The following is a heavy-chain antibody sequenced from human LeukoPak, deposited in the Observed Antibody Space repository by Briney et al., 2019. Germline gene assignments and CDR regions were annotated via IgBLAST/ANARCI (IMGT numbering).Heavy chain of an antibody. D-gene: IGHD2-15*01. CDR2: IKQDGSEK. CDR3: ASGYCSGGSCSSSLFDY. CDR1: GFTFSSYW. Sequence: GGSLRLSCAASGFTFSSYWMSWVRQAPGKGLEWVAHIKQDGSEKYYVDSVKGRFTISRDNAKNSLYLQMNSLRAEDTAVYYCASGYCSGGSCSSSLFDYWGQGTLVTVSS. J-gene: IGHJ4*02. V-gene: IGHV3-7*01.